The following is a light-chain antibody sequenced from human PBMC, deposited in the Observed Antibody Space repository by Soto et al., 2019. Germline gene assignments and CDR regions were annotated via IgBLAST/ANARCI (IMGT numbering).Light chain of an antibody. J-gene: IGLJ2*01. CDR2: DVS. CDR3: SSYTSSSVI. V-gene: IGLV2-14*03. CDR1: SSDVGGYNY. Sequence: QSALTQPASVSGSPGQSITISCTGISSDVGGYNYVSWYQQHPGKVPKLMIYDVSNRPSGVSNRFSGSKSGSTASLTISGLQDEDEADYYCSSYTSSSVIFGGGTKLTVL.